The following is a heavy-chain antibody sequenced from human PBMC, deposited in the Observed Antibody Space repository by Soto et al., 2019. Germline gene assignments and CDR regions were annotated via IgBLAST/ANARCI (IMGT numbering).Heavy chain of an antibody. CDR1: GGSFSNSA. CDR2: IMPMFRTP. J-gene: IGHJ6*02. D-gene: IGHD1-1*01. Sequence: QVQLEQSGAEVKKPGSSVKVSCKTSGGSFSNSAISWVRQAPGQGLEWMGGIMPMFRTPDYAQKFQDRVTITEDESTGTVYMELRGLRSDDTAVYYCARDKDRLQLGGNYYYILDVWGQGTTVTVSS. CDR3: ARDKDRLQLGGNYYYILDV. V-gene: IGHV1-69*12.